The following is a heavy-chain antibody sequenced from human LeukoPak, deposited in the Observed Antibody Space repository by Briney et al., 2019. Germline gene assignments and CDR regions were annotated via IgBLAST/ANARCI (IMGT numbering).Heavy chain of an antibody. Sequence: PGGSLRLSCAASGFTFSSYWMSWVRQAPGKGLEWVANIKQDGSEKYYVDSVKGRFTISSDTSKNTLYLQMNSLRAEDTAVYYCARDLSPVVRASPMGYWGQGTLVTVSS. V-gene: IGHV3-7*01. CDR2: IKQDGSEK. CDR1: GFTFSSYW. D-gene: IGHD3-10*01. J-gene: IGHJ4*02. CDR3: ARDLSPVVRASPMGY.